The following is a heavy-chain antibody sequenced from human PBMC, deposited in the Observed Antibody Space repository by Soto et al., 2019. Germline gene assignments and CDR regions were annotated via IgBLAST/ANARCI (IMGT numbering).Heavy chain of an antibody. J-gene: IGHJ5*02. CDR1: GFIFSNNG. CDR3: AIVRVADSPLDR. D-gene: IGHD3-10*02. CDR2: MSYDGSAK. V-gene: IGHV3-30*03. Sequence: QVQLVESGGGVVQPGRSLRLSCEGSGFIFSNNGMHWVRQAPGKGLEWVAFMSYDGSAKFLADSVKGRFTISRDNSKSTLFLHMSSLRAEDTAMYYCAIVRVADSPLDRWGQGTLVTVSS.